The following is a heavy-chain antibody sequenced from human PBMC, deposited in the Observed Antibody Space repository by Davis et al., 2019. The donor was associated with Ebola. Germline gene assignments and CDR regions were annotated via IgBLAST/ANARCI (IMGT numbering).Heavy chain of an antibody. CDR1: GRTFSSYA. J-gene: IGHJ4*02. CDR3: ARSTTMIVVANNDY. D-gene: IGHD3-22*01. V-gene: IGHV1-18*01. CDR2: ISAYNGNT. Sequence: ASVTVSCKASGRTFSSYAISWVRQAPGQGLEGMGWISAYNGNTNYAQKLQGRVTMTTDTSTSTAYMELRSLRSDDTAVYSCARSTTMIVVANNDYWGQGTLVTVSS.